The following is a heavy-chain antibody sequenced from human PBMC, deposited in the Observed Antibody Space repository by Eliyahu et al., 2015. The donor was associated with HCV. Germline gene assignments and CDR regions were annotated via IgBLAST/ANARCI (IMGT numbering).Heavy chain of an antibody. V-gene: IGHV4-34*01. CDR1: DASFSHYY. CDR3: ARETRVSGASL. D-gene: IGHD3-10*01. J-gene: IGHJ4*02. Sequence: QVHLQQWGAGLLKPSETVSLSCAVYDASFSHYYCMWIRQPPGKGLEWIGEVDHSGSTNYNPSLKSRVTISLDTSKNHFSLKLTSVTAADTAIYYCARETRVSGASLWGPGNLVIVSS. CDR2: VDHSGST.